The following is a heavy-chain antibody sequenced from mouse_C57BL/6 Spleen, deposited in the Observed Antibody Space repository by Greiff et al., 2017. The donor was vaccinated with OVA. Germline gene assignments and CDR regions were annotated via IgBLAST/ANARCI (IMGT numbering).Heavy chain of an antibody. Sequence: EVKVVESGPGMVKPSQSLSLTCTVTGYSITSGYDWHGIRNFPGNKLEWMGYISYSGSTNYNPSFKSRISITHDTSKNHFFLKLNSVTTEDTATYYCAGGGTTVPFAYWGQGTLVTVSA. CDR1: GYSITSGYD. CDR2: ISYSGST. J-gene: IGHJ3*01. D-gene: IGHD1-1*01. CDR3: AGGGTTVPFAY. V-gene: IGHV3-1*01.